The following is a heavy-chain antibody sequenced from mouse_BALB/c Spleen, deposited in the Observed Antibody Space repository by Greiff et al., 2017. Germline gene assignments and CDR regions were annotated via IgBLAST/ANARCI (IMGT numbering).Heavy chain of an antibody. CDR2: INPSTGYT. J-gene: IGHJ4*01. D-gene: IGHD2-1*01. CDR1: GYTFTSYW. CDR3: ASLVRVTRDYAMDY. V-gene: IGHV1-7*01. Sequence: QVQLQQSGAELAKPGASVKMSCKASGYTFTSYWMHWVKQRPGQGLEWIGYINPSTGYTEYNQKFKDKATLTADKSSSTAYMQLSSLTSEDSAVYYCASLVRVTRDYAMDYWGQGTSVTVSS.